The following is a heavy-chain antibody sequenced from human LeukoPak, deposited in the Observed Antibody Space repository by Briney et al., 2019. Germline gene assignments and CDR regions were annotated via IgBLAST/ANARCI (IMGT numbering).Heavy chain of an antibody. V-gene: IGHV3-72*01. Sequence: GGSLRLSCAASGFTFSDHYMDWVRQAPGKGLEWVGRVRNKANSYITMYAASVKGRFTISRNDSENSLYLQMNSLKTEDTAVYYCGRVRGSYLHWYFDLWGRGTLVTVSS. CDR1: GFTFSDHY. J-gene: IGHJ2*01. CDR2: VRNKANSYIT. CDR3: GRVRGSYLHWYFDL. D-gene: IGHD1-26*01.